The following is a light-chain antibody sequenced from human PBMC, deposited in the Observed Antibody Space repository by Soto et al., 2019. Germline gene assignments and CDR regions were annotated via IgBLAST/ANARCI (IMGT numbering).Light chain of an antibody. J-gene: IGKJ5*01. Sequence: EIAMTQSPASLSVSPGERATLSCRASQSVSTNLAWYQQKPGPAPRLLMYGASTRAIGIPARFTGGGSGTEFTLTINSLQPEDLTFYYCQQYDNWPITFGQGTRLEIK. CDR1: QSVSTN. V-gene: IGKV3-15*01. CDR2: GAS. CDR3: QQYDNWPIT.